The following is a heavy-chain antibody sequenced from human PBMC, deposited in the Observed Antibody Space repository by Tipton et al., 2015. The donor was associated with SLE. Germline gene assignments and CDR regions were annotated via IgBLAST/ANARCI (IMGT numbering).Heavy chain of an antibody. CDR1: GFTFSSYA. J-gene: IGHJ4*02. CDR3: AKAGLNYCRDY. V-gene: IGHV3-23*01. Sequence: GSLRLSCAASGFTFSSYAMSWVRQAPGKGLEWVSSIRNSGDTTYYADSVTGRFTISRDNSKNTLYLQMNSLRAEDTALYYCAKAGLNYCRDYWGQGTLVAVSS. D-gene: IGHD3-10*01. CDR2: IRNSGDTT.